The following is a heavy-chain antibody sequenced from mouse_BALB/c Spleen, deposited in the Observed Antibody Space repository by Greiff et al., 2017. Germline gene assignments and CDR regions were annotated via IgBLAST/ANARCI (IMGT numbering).Heavy chain of an antibody. CDR3: ARENFYYAMDY. CDR1: GFNIKDTY. Sequence: EVQLVESGAELVKPGASVKLSCTASGFNIKDTYMHWVKQRPEQGLEWIGRIDPANGNTKYDPKFQGKATITADTSSNTAYLQLSSLTSEDTAVYYCARENFYYAMDYWGQGTSVTVSS. V-gene: IGHV14-3*02. J-gene: IGHJ4*01. CDR2: IDPANGNT.